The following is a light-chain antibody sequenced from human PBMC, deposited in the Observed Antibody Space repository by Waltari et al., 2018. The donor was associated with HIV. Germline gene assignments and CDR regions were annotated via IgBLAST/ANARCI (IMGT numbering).Light chain of an antibody. V-gene: IGKV1-9*01. CDR3: QQLNSYPLT. Sequence: DIHLTQSPPFLSASIVDRVTITCLASQGINSSLAWYQQKPGKAPKLLVYVASTLRGGVPSRFSGSGSGTEFTLTISNLQPEDSATYYCQQLNSYPLTFGGGTRVET. CDR2: VAS. J-gene: IGKJ4*01. CDR1: QGINSS.